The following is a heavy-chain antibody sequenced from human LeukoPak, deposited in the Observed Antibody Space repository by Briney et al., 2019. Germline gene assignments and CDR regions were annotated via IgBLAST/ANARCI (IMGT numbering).Heavy chain of an antibody. J-gene: IGHJ4*02. D-gene: IGHD1-26*01. CDR2: IIPILGIA. CDR1: GGTFSSYA. V-gene: IGHV1-69*04. Sequence: ASVKVSCKASGGTFSSYAISWVRQAPGQGLEWMGRIIPILGIANYAQKFQGRVTITADKSTSTAYMELSSLRSEDTAVYYCAREVLSGSYLVFGFDYWGRGTLVTVSS. CDR3: AREVLSGSYLVFGFDY.